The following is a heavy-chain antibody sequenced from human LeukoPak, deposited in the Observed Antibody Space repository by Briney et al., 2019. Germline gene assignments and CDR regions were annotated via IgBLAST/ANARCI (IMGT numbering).Heavy chain of an antibody. D-gene: IGHD3-3*01. Sequence: GGSLRLSCAASGLTFSDYHMSWIRQAPGKGLEWVSHISDNGRTKYYANSVQGRFTVSRDNAKNSLYLQMNSLRADDTAVYYCATDHFGYFTFWGQGTLVPVSS. CDR2: ISDNGRTK. J-gene: IGHJ4*02. V-gene: IGHV3-11*01. CDR3: ATDHFGYFTF. CDR1: GLTFSDYH.